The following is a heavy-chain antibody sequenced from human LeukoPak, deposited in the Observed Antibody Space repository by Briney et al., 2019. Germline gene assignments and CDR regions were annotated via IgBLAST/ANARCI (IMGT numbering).Heavy chain of an antibody. CDR2: INWNGGST. CDR3: ARDGVVVVPAAFDY. Sequence: PGGSLRLSCAASGFTFDDYGMSWVRQAPGKGLEWVSGINWNGGSTVYADSVKGRFTISRDNAKNSLYLQMNSLRAEDTALYYCARDGVVVVPAAFDYWGQGTLVTVSS. CDR1: GFTFDDYG. J-gene: IGHJ4*02. V-gene: IGHV3-20*04. D-gene: IGHD2-2*01.